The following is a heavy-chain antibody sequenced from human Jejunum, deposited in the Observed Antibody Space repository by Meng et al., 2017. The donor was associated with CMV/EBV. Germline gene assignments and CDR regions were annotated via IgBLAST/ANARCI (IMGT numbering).Heavy chain of an antibody. Sequence: FTFSGSAIHWVRQASGKGLGWVGRIRSKANSYATAYAASVKGRFTISRDDSRNTAYLQMSSLKTEDTAVYYCTRPQSYGSGSYYDFWGQGTLVTVSS. V-gene: IGHV3-73*01. CDR1: FTFSGSA. CDR3: TRPQSYGSGSYYDF. CDR2: IRSKANSYAT. D-gene: IGHD3-10*01. J-gene: IGHJ4*02.